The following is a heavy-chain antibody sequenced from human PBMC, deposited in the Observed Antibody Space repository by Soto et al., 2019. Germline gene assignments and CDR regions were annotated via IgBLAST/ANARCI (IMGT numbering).Heavy chain of an antibody. CDR1: GGSISSYY. D-gene: IGHD1-7*01. CDR3: ARGRTGTMMRINCFDP. CDR2: IYTSGST. J-gene: IGHJ5*02. V-gene: IGHV4-4*07. Sequence: SETLSLTCTVSGGSISSYYWNWIRQPAGKGLEWLGRIYTSGSTNYNPSLKSRVTMSVDTSKNQFSLKLSPVTAADTAVYYCARGRTGTMMRINCFDPCGQAILVTV.